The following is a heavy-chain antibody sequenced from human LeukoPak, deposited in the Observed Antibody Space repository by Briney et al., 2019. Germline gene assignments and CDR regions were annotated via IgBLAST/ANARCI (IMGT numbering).Heavy chain of an antibody. CDR3: ASTGSSWYNWFDP. CDR2: IYYSGST. D-gene: IGHD6-13*01. V-gene: IGHV4-39*07. CDR1: GGSISSSSYY. J-gene: IGHJ5*02. Sequence: SETLSLTCTVSGGSISSSSYYWGWIRQPPGKGREWIGSIYYSGSTYYNPSLKSRVTISVDTSKNQFSLKVTSVTAEDTAVYYCASTGSSWYNWFDPWGQGALVTVSS.